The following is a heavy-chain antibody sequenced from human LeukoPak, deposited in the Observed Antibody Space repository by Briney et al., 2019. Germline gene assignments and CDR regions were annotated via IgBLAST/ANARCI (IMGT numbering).Heavy chain of an antibody. V-gene: IGHV3-48*03. CDR3: ARDKRLSGSYTDDAFDI. Sequence: PGGSLRLACAASGFTFSSYEMNWVRQAPGKGLEWVSYISSSGRPIYYADSVEGRFTISRDNAKNSLFLQMSSLRAEDTAVYYCARDKRLSGSYTDDAFDIWGQGTVVTVSS. J-gene: IGHJ3*02. CDR2: ISSSGRPI. CDR1: GFTFSSYE. D-gene: IGHD1-26*01.